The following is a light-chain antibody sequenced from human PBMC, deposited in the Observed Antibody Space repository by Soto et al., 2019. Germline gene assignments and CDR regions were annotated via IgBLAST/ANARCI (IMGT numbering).Light chain of an antibody. CDR2: GAS. Sequence: EIVLTQSPGTLSLSPGERATLSCRASQSVSSSYLAWYQQKPGQAPRLLIYGASSRATGIPDRFSGSGSGTDFPLTISRLVPEDFAVYYCQQYGISPPYTFGQGTKLEIK. CDR3: QQYGISPPYT. J-gene: IGKJ2*01. V-gene: IGKV3-20*01. CDR1: QSVSSSY.